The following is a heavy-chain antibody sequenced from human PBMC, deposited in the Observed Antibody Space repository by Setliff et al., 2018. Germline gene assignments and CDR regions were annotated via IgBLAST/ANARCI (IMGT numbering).Heavy chain of an antibody. CDR2: IYYSGST. D-gene: IGHD3-10*01. CDR1: GGSVNSGYDN. CDR3: ARHDARGYYYYMDV. Sequence: PSETLSLTCTVSGGSVNSGYDNWTWIRQPPGKGLEWIGSIYYSGSTYYNPSLKSRVTISIDTSKNQFSLKLSSVTAADTAIYYCARHDARGYYYYMDVWGEGTTVTVSS. J-gene: IGHJ6*03. V-gene: IGHV4-39*01.